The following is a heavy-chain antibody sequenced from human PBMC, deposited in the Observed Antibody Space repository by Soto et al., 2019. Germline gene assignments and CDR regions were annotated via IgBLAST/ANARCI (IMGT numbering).Heavy chain of an antibody. Sequence: GASVKVSCKSSGYPFTHYGITWIRQAPGQGLEWMGWISPFNGNTNYGQTLQGRVTLTTETSTSTVYMELRSLRSDDTAVYYCARGGEPTDYWGQGTLVTVSS. CDR3: ARGGEPTDY. CDR2: ISPFNGNT. V-gene: IGHV1-18*01. J-gene: IGHJ4*02. D-gene: IGHD2-21*01. CDR1: GYPFTHYG.